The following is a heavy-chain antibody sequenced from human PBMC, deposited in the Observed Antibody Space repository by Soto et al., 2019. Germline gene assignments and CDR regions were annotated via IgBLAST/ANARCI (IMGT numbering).Heavy chain of an antibody. J-gene: IGHJ3*02. V-gene: IGHV3-64D*09. D-gene: IGHD3-9*01. Sequence: GGSLRLSCSASGFTFSSYAMHWVRQAPGKGLEYVSAISSNGSSTYYADSVKGRFTISRDNSKNTLDLQMSNLRAEDTAVCYCVTASQNNHYDMLTDYDAFDIWGQGTMVTVSS. CDR2: ISSNGSST. CDR3: VTASQNNHYDMLTDYDAFDI. CDR1: GFTFSSYA.